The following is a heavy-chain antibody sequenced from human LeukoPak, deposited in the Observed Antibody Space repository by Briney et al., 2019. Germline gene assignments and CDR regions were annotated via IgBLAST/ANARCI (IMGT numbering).Heavy chain of an antibody. V-gene: IGHV3-9*01. CDR2: ISWNSGSI. J-gene: IGHJ2*01. Sequence: PGRSLRLSCAASGFTFDDYAMHWVRQAPGKGLGWVSGISWNSGSIGYADSVKGRFTISRDNAKNSLYLQMNSLRAEDTALYYCAKDRAQGPVAMIRTSGYFDLWGRGILVTVSS. CDR1: GFTFDDYA. CDR3: AKDRAQGPVAMIRTSGYFDL. D-gene: IGHD5-12*01.